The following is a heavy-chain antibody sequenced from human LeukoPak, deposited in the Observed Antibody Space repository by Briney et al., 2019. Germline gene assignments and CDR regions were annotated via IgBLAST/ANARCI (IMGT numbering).Heavy chain of an antibody. V-gene: IGHV1-46*01. Sequence: ASVKVPCKASGYTFTSYYMHWVRQAPGQGLEWMGIINPSGGSTSYAQKFQGRVTMTRDMSTSTVYMELSSLRSEDTAVYYCAGAEQQLVLDYWGQGTLVTVSS. D-gene: IGHD6-13*01. CDR1: GYTFTSYY. CDR3: AGAEQQLVLDY. CDR2: INPSGGST. J-gene: IGHJ4*02.